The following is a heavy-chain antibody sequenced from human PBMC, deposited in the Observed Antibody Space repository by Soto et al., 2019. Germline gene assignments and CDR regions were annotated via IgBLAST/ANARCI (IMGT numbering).Heavy chain of an antibody. V-gene: IGHV3-30*18. CDR1: GFTFSSYG. J-gene: IGHJ5*02. Sequence: GGSLRLSCAASGFTFSSYGMHWVRRAPGKGLEWAAVISYDGSNKYYADSVKGRFTISRDNSKNTLYLQMNSLRAEDTAVYYCAKDDLHIRTSDPWGKGALVTVSS. CDR3: AKDDLHIRTSDP. D-gene: IGHD1-7*01. CDR2: ISYDGSNK.